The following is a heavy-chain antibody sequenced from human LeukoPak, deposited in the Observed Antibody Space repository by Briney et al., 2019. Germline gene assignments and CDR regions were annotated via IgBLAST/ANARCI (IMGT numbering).Heavy chain of an antibody. CDR3: ARKPWFGESYYFDY. J-gene: IGHJ4*02. CDR1: GGTFSSYA. V-gene: IGHV1-69*13. CDR2: IIPIFGTA. Sequence: AASVKVSCKASGGTFSSYAISWVRQAPGQGLEWMGGIIPIFGTANYAQKFQGGVTITADESTSTAYMELSSLRSEDTAVYYCARKPWFGESYYFDYWGQGTLVTVSS. D-gene: IGHD3-10*01.